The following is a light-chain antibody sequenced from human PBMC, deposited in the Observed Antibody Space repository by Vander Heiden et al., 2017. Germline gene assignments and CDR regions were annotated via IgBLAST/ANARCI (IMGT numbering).Light chain of an antibody. CDR2: DAS. J-gene: IGKJ2*01. V-gene: IGKV3-11*01. Sequence: EIVLTQSPATLSLSPGERATLSCRASQSVSSYLDWYQQKPGQAHRLLIYDASNRATGIPARFSGSGSGTDFTLTISSLEPEDFAVYYCQQRSNWPPTFGQGTKLEIK. CDR3: QQRSNWPPT. CDR1: QSVSSY.